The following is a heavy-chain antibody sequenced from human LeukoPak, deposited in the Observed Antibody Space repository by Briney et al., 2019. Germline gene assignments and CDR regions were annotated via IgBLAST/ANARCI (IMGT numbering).Heavy chain of an antibody. J-gene: IGHJ6*02. V-gene: IGHV3-21*01. D-gene: IGHD3-22*01. Sequence: GGSLRLSCAASGFTFSSYWMSWVRQAPGKGLEWVSSISSSSSYIYYADSVKGRFTISRDNAKNSLYLQMNSLRAEDTAVYYCARDSSGYYGMDVWGQGTTVTVSS. CDR3: ARDSSGYYGMDV. CDR1: GFTFSSYW. CDR2: ISSSSSYI.